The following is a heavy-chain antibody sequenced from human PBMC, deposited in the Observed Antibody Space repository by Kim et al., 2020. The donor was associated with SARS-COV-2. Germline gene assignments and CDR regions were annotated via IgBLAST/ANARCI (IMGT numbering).Heavy chain of an antibody. D-gene: IGHD3-16*01. CDR2: GDT. J-gene: IGHJ4*02. Sequence: GDTVYAQKFQGRVTMTRDSSISTAYMELTILRSDDTAIYYCARGFGTCFDYWGQGTLVTASS. CDR3: ARGFGTCFDY. V-gene: IGHV1-8*01.